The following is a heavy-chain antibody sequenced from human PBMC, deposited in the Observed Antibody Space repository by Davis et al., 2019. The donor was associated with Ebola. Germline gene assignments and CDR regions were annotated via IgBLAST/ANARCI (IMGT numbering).Heavy chain of an antibody. Sequence: GESLKISCADSVITFSSYAMTWVRQAPGKGLEWVSAISGSGGTTYYADSVKGRFTISRDNSKNTLYLQMNSLRAEDTALYYCVKSADYGDYAAFDIWGQGTMVTVSS. V-gene: IGHV3-23*01. CDR3: VKSADYGDYAAFDI. CDR2: ISGSGGTT. D-gene: IGHD4-17*01. J-gene: IGHJ3*02. CDR1: VITFSSYA.